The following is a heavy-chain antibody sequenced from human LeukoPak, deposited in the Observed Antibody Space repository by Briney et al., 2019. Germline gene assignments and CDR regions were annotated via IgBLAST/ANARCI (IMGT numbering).Heavy chain of an antibody. CDR3: ARVQEGYGLGRRDNYYYYYMDV. D-gene: IGHD3-10*01. CDR1: GGSISSYY. CDR2: IYYSGNT. J-gene: IGHJ6*03. Sequence: KASETLSLTCTVSGGSISSYYWNWIRQPPGKGLEWIAYIYYSGNTNYNPSLKSRVTISVDTSKNQFSLKLSSVTAADTAVYYCARVQEGYGLGRRDNYYYYYMDVWGKGTTVTISS. V-gene: IGHV4-59*01.